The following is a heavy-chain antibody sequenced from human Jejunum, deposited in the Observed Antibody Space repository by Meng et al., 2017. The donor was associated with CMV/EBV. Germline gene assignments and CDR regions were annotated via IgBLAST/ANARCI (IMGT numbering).Heavy chain of an antibody. CDR2: FYSSDTY. CDR1: GGSINNYY. J-gene: IGHJ4*02. V-gene: IGHV4-4*07. D-gene: IGHD1-26*01. Sequence: QVQRQDAGHVTRKLSETLPLTCTFSGGSINNYYWSWIRQSAGKGLEWIEGFYSSDTYNYHPSLNSRVTMSLDTSKNQFSLNLRSVTAADTAIYYCARGPGASTREGFDYWGLGTLVTVSS. CDR3: ARGPGASTREGFDY.